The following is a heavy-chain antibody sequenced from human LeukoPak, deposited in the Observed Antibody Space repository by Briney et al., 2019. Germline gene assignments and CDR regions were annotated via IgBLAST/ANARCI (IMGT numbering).Heavy chain of an antibody. D-gene: IGHD4-11*01. V-gene: IGHV1-18*01. J-gene: IGHJ3*02. CDR3: ARPTRVQYMGAFDI. CDR2: ISAYNGNT. CDR1: GYTFTSYG. Sequence: ASVKVSCKASGYTFTSYGISWVRQAPGRGLEWMGWISAYNGNTNYAQKLQGRVTMTTDTSTSTAYMELRSLRSDDTAVYYCARPTRVQYMGAFDIWGQGTMVTVSS.